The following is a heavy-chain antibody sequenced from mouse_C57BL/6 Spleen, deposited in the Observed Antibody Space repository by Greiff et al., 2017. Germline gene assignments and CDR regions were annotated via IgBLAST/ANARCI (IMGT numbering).Heavy chain of an antibody. V-gene: IGHV3-6*01. Sequence: DVQLQESGPGLVKPSQSLSLTCSVTGYSITSGYYWNWIRQFPGNKLEWMGYISYDGSNNYNPSLKNRISITRDTSKNQFFLTLNSVTTEDTATYYCASGDLPGDFDYWGQGTTLTVSS. J-gene: IGHJ2*01. CDR3: ASGDLPGDFDY. CDR1: GYSITSGYY. CDR2: ISYDGSN. D-gene: IGHD2-1*01.